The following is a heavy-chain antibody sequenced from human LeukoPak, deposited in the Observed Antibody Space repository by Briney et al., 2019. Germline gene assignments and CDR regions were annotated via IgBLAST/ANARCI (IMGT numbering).Heavy chain of an antibody. CDR3: AIFRCSSTSCGGHYYYAIDA. CDR1: GGSISSYY. Sequence: WETLSLTCTVSGGSISSYYWRWIRQPPGKGLEWVGYIYYSGSTKYNASLKSRVTIAVDTSKNQFSLKLSSVTAADKAVYYCAIFRCSSTSCGGHYYYAIDACGEGDPGTASS. D-gene: IGHD2-2*01. J-gene: IGHJ6*04. CDR2: IYYSGST. V-gene: IGHV4-59*01.